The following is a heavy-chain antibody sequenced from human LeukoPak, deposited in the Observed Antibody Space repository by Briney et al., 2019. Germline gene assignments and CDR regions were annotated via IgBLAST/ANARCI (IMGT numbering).Heavy chain of an antibody. D-gene: IGHD2-2*02. CDR2: IYTSGST. V-gene: IGHV4-61*02. CDR1: GGSISSGSYY. Sequence: KPSQTLSLTCTVSGGSISSGSYYWSWIRQPAGKGLEWIGRIYTSGSTNYNPSLKSRVTISVDTSKSQFSLKLSSVTAADTAVYYCARDRGRGYCSSTSCYTPPNWFDPWGQGTLVTVSS. CDR3: ARDRGRGYCSSTSCYTPPNWFDP. J-gene: IGHJ5*02.